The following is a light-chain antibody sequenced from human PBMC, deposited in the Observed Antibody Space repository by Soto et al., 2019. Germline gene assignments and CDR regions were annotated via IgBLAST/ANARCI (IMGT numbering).Light chain of an antibody. V-gene: IGKV1-6*01. CDR2: AAS. CDR3: LQDIKYFPA. J-gene: IGKJ1*01. Sequence: AIELTQSPSSLSASAGERVTLTCRASQAIRTALGWYQQKPGKVPKLLIYAASTMQSGVPSRFSGSGSGTEFTLTISSLQPEDFAAYYCLQDIKYFPAFGQGTKVDIK. CDR1: QAIRTA.